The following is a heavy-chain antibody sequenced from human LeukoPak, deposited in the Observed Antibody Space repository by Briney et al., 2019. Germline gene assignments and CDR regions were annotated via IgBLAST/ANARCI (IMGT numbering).Heavy chain of an antibody. V-gene: IGHV3-23*01. Sequence: PGGSLRLSCAGSGFTFSAYDMSWVRQAPGKGLEWVSAITGSGINTYYADSVKGRFTISRDNSKNTLYPQMNSLRAEDTAVYYCAKPLSGNYRCFDYWGQGTLVTVSS. J-gene: IGHJ4*02. CDR2: ITGSGINT. CDR1: GFTFSAYD. D-gene: IGHD1-26*01. CDR3: AKPLSGNYRCFDY.